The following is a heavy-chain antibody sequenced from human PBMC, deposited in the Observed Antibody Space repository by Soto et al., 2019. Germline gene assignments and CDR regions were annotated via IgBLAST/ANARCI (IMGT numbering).Heavy chain of an antibody. CDR1: GASINDNNW. Sequence: QVQLQQSGPGLVKPSETLSLTCAVSGASINDNNWWSWVRQTPGKGLEWIGEVVHWGTTNYNPSLRSRVTISMDKPNSQISLTLSSVTAADSALYYCARHIGVTGTRGFDYWGQGTLVTVSS. CDR2: VVHWGTT. J-gene: IGHJ4*02. CDR3: ARHIGVTGTRGFDY. V-gene: IGHV4-4*02. D-gene: IGHD6-19*01.